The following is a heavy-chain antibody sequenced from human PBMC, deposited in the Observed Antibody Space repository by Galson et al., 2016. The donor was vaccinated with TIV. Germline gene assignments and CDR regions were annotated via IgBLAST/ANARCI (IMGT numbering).Heavy chain of an antibody. CDR3: VIGGLGGGFDL. CDR2: FDPQNGEP. CDR1: GYTLNELS. J-gene: IGHJ3*01. D-gene: IGHD3-16*01. V-gene: IGHV1-24*01. Sequence: CKVSGYTLNELSMHWVRQAPGKGLEWMGVFDPQNGEPIYAQSFQDKVAMTEDTSTDTRYMELTNLRSEDSAVYYCVIGGLGGGFDLWGQGTMVTVSS.